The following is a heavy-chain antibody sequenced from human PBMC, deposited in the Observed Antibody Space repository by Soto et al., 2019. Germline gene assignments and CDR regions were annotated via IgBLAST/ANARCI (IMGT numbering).Heavy chain of an antibody. CDR1: GGTFSSYA. Sequence: QVQLVQSGAEVKKPGSSVKVSCKASGGTFSSYAISWVRQAPGQGLEWMGGIIPIFGTANYAQKFQGRVTITADESTSTAYRELGSLRSEDTAVYYCAREVVVAATGWFDPWGQGTLVTVAS. D-gene: IGHD2-15*01. CDR2: IIPIFGTA. CDR3: AREVVVAATGWFDP. J-gene: IGHJ5*02. V-gene: IGHV1-69*12.